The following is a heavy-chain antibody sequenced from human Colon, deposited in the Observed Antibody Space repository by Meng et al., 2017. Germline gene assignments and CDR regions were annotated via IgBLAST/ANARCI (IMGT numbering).Heavy chain of an antibody. CDR1: AALVSSCSHY. Sequence: VPLLEPAPGLVMPPETLSLSSNVSAALVSSCSHYWSWIRQPPGNGLEFIAYVYYDWNINSTPSLNSRATVSIDTSNTQFSLKVTSVTAADTAVYYCAVGPWELDYWGQGILVTVSS. D-gene: IGHD1-26*01. CDR3: AVGPWELDY. J-gene: IGHJ4*02. CDR2: VYYDWNI. V-gene: IGHV4-61*01.